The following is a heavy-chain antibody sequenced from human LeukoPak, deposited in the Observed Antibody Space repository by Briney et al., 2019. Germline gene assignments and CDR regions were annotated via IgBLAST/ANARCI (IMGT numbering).Heavy chain of an antibody. CDR3: AKSGLRYFDWLSQYAFDI. CDR2: ISGSGGST. CDR1: GFTFSSYA. J-gene: IGHJ3*02. V-gene: IGHV3-23*01. Sequence: GGSLRLSCAASGFTFSSYAMSWVRQAPGKGLEWVSAISGSGGSTYYADSVKGRFNISRDNSKNTLYLQMSSLRAEDTAVYYCAKSGLRYFDWLSQYAFDIWGQGTMVTVSS. D-gene: IGHD3-9*01.